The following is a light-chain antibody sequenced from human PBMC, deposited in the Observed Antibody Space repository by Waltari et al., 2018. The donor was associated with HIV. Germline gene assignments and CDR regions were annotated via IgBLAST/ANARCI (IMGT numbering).Light chain of an antibody. V-gene: IGLV1-40*01. CDR1: TSNIGAPFD. CDR2: GNA. Sequence: QSVLTQPPSLSGAPGQRVPIPCPGITSNIGAPFDAPWYQQFPGKAPKLLIPGNARRPSGVPARFSASTSGSSASLAITGLHLEDEATYYCQSYDSSLSSWIFGGGTKLTVL. J-gene: IGLJ2*01. CDR3: QSYDSSLSSWI.